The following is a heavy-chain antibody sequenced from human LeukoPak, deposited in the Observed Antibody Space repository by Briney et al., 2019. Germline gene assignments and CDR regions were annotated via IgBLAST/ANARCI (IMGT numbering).Heavy chain of an antibody. CDR3: ARDSYYDSSGPLI. Sequence: GGSLRLSCAASGFTFSSYGMHWVRQAPGKGLEWVSSISSSSSYIYYADSVKGRFTISRDNAKNSLYLQMNSLRAEDTAVYYCARDSYYDSSGPLIWGQGTMVTVSS. D-gene: IGHD3-22*01. V-gene: IGHV3-21*01. CDR1: GFTFSSYG. CDR2: ISSSSSYI. J-gene: IGHJ3*02.